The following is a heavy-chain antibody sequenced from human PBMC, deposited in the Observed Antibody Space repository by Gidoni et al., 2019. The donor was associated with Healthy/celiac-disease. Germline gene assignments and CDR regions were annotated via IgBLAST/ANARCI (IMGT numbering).Heavy chain of an antibody. Sequence: QVQLVQSGAEVKKPGASVKASCKASVYTFTSYYMHWLRQAPGQGLEWMGIINPSGGSTSYAQKFQGRVNMTRDKSTSTVYMELSSLRSEDTAVYYCARDFEGSVTPFDPWGQGTLVTVSS. J-gene: IGHJ5*02. CDR3: ARDFEGSVTPFDP. V-gene: IGHV1-46*01. D-gene: IGHD4-17*01. CDR2: INPSGGST. CDR1: VYTFTSYY.